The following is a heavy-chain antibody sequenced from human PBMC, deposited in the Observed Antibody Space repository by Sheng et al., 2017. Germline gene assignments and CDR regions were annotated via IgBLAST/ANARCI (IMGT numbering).Heavy chain of an antibody. J-gene: IGHJ4*02. V-gene: IGHV3-30*04. CDR3: ARDHGDTEGY. CDR1: GFTFSRHS. CDR2: VSHDAINK. Sequence: QVQVVESGGDVVQPGRSLRLSCVASGFTFSRHSIHWVRQAPGKGLEWVAIVSHDAINKYYADSVKGRFTISRDDSKNTLYLQMDSLRLEDTAMYFCARDHGDTEGYWGRGTLVTVS. D-gene: IGHD4-17*01.